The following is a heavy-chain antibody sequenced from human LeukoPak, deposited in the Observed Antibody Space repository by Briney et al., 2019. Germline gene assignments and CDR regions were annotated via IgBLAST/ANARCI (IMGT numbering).Heavy chain of an antibody. CDR1: GFTFSNAW. D-gene: IGHD4-17*01. CDR2: IKSKTDGGTT. Sequence: GGSLRLSCAASGFTFSNAWMSWVRQAPGKGLEWVGRIKSKTDGGTTDYAAPVKGRFTISRDDSKNTLYLQMNSLKTEDTAVYYCTTDPYFRDYEVNWFDPWGQGTLVTVSS. V-gene: IGHV3-15*01. J-gene: IGHJ5*02. CDR3: TTDPYFRDYEVNWFDP.